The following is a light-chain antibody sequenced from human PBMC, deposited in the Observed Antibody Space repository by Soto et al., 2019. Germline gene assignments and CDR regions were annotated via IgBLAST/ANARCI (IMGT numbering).Light chain of an antibody. V-gene: IGKV3-15*01. Sequence: IVLAQTTTTQSFYPGARATLCCGASQSVAGNFLAWYQHKPGRAPRLLMYGASTRATGVPARFSGSGSGTEVNLTISSLQSADFAVYFCQQYDDRPRLTFGGGTKVDIK. J-gene: IGKJ4*01. CDR2: GAS. CDR1: QSVAGN. CDR3: QQYDDRPRLT.